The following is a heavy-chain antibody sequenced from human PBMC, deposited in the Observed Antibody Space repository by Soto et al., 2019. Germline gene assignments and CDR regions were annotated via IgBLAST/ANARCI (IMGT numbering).Heavy chain of an antibody. CDR3: TRSIAVAGVRLDY. J-gene: IGHJ4*02. Sequence: GGSLRLSCTASGFTCGDYAMSWFRQAPGKGLEWVGFIRSKAYGGTTEYAASVKGRFTISRDDSKSIAYLQMNSLKTEDTAVYYCTRSIAVAGVRLDYWGQGTLVTVSS. V-gene: IGHV3-49*03. CDR2: IRSKAYGGTT. CDR1: GFTCGDYA. D-gene: IGHD6-19*01.